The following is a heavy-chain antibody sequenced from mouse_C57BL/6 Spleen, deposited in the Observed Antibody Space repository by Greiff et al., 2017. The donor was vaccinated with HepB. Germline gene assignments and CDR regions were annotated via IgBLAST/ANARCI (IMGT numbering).Heavy chain of an antibody. J-gene: IGHJ1*03. V-gene: IGHV7-3*01. CDR2: IRNKANGYTT. CDR3: ARSTTVVDWYFDV. Sequence: EVQGVESGGGLVQPGGSLSLSCAASGFTFTDYYMSWVRQPPGKALEWLGFIRNKANGYTTEYSASVKGRFTISRDNSQSILYLQMNALRAEDSATYYCARSTTVVDWYFDVWGTGTTVTVSS. CDR1: GFTFTDYY. D-gene: IGHD1-1*01.